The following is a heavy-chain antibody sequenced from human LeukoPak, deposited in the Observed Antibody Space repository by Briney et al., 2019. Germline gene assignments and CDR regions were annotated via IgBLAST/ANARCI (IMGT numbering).Heavy chain of an antibody. CDR3: ARSLTTLTYEGY. V-gene: IGHV3-74*01. J-gene: IGHJ4*02. CDR1: GFTFSSYW. CDR2: IDSDGSTT. Sequence: GGSLRLSCAASGFTFSSYWMHWVRQAPGKGLVWVSRIDSDGSTTSYADSVKGRFTISRDNAKNSLFLQMNSLRAEDTAIYYCARSLTTLTYEGYWGQGTLVTVSS. D-gene: IGHD1-1*01.